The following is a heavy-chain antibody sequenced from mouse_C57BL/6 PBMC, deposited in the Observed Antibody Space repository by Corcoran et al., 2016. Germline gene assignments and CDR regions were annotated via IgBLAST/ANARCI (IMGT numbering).Heavy chain of an antibody. D-gene: IGHD1-1*01. CDR1: GYTFTDYY. J-gene: IGHJ1*03. V-gene: IGHV1-26*01. CDR3: ARWADGSSYWYFDV. CDR2: INPNNGGT. Sequence: EVQLQQSGPELVKPGASVKISCKASGYTFTDYYMNWVKQSHGKSLEWIGDINPNNGGTSYNQKFKGKATLTVDKSSSTAYMELRSLTSADSAVYYWARWADGSSYWYFDVWGTGTTVTVSS.